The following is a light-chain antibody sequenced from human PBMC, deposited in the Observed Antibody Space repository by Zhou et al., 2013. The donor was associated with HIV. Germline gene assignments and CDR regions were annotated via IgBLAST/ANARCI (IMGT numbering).Light chain of an antibody. J-gene: IGKJ4*01. Sequence: DIQMTQSPTSLSASVGDRVTITCRPSQTIDNYLNWYQRKPGKAPKLLIYGASTLHSGVPSRFSGSGSGTDFTLTISGLQPEDFVTYYCQHTFTTPITFGGGTRVEIK. CDR3: QHTFTTPIT. CDR1: QTIDNY. CDR2: GAS. V-gene: IGKV1-39*01.